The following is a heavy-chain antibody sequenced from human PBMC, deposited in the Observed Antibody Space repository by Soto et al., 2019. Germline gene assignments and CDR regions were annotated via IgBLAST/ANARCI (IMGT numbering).Heavy chain of an antibody. Sequence: SQTLELTCVISGDSVSSNSAAWNWVRQSPSRGLEWLGRTYYRYKWYNEYAVSVKSRINLNPDASRNQFSLQLNSVTPEDTAIYYSARGRHATSSETVETAPCERWRKGNRVNVSA. CDR2: TYYRYKWYN. J-gene: IGHJ4*02. D-gene: IGHD1-1*01. CDR3: ARGRHATSSETVETAPCER. CDR1: GDSVSSNSAA. V-gene: IGHV6-1*01.